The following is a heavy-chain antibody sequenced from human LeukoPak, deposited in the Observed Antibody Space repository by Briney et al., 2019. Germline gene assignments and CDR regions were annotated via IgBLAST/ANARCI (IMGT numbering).Heavy chain of an antibody. CDR2: ISSNGGTT. D-gene: IGHD6-19*01. V-gene: IGHV3-64*02. CDR1: GFIFSNYV. J-gene: IGHJ4*02. Sequence: GGSLRLSCAASGFIFSNYVMHWVRQAPGRGLEFVSRISSNGGTTYYADSLKGRFTISRDNSKNTVYLQMASLRPEDMAVYYCARVPFSSGWYDYWGQGTLVTVSS. CDR3: ARVPFSSGWYDY.